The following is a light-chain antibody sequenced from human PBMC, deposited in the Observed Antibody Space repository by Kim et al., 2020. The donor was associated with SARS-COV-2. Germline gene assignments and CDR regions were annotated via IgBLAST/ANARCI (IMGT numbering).Light chain of an antibody. Sequence: SSELTQDPALSVALGQTVRITCQGDSLRSYYASWYQQKPGQAPVLVIYGKNNRPSGIPDRFSGSSSGNTASLTITGAQAEDEADYYCNSRDSSGNPYVVFGGGTQLTVL. J-gene: IGLJ2*01. CDR1: SLRSYY. CDR2: GKN. CDR3: NSRDSSGNPYVV. V-gene: IGLV3-19*01.